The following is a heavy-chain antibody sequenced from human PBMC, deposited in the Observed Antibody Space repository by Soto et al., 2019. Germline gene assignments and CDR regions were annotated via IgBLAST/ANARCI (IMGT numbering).Heavy chain of an antibody. CDR2: ISYEERSI. D-gene: IGHD1-26*01. Sequence: PGGSQRLSYSASGFTFSSYAMHWVRQAPGKGLALVAVISYEERSIYYARPRKGRFTRPRNNSKDTQYLQMNGLRTEGTAVIYCARGHGATQFDHLGPGTLGTVS. V-gene: IGHV3-30*01. CDR1: GFTFSSYA. CDR3: ARGHGATQFDH. J-gene: IGHJ4*01.